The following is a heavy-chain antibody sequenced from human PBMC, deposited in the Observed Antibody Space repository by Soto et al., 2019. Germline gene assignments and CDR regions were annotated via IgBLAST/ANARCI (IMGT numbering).Heavy chain of an antibody. CDR3: ARVHLVRTSSYYCGMDV. V-gene: IGHV3-21*06. J-gene: IGHJ6*02. CDR1: GFTFSNYR. CDR2: ISGSGKDT. D-gene: IGHD6-6*01. Sequence: PVESLRLSCATSGFTFSNYRLNWVRQAPGKGLEWVASISGSGKDTFYRDSVKGRFTISRDNAESSLVLQMNSLTVDDTAVYHCARVHLVRTSSYYCGMDVWGPGTTVTVSS.